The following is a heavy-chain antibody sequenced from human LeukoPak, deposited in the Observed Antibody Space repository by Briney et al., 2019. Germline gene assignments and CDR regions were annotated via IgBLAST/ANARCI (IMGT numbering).Heavy chain of an antibody. V-gene: IGHV3-20*04. D-gene: IGHD2-2*01. CDR2: INWNGGTI. J-gene: IGHJ4*02. Sequence: PGGSLRLSCAASGFTFDDYGMSWVRQAPGKGLEWVSGINWNGGTIGYADSVKGRFTISRDNAKNSLYLQMNSLRAEDTALYYCARDQRYCSSSSCPWEPFDYWGQGTLVTVSS. CDR3: ARDQRYCSSSSCPWEPFDY. CDR1: GFTFDDYG.